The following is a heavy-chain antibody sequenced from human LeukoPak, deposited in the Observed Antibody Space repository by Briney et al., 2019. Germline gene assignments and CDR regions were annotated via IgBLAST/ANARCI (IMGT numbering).Heavy chain of an antibody. V-gene: IGHV1-2*04. CDR2: INPNSGGT. CDR1: GYTFTGYY. J-gene: IGHJ4*02. D-gene: IGHD3-10*01. Sequence: ASVKVSCKASGYTFTGYYMHWVRQAPGQGLEWMGWINPNSGGTNYAQKFQGWVTLTRSTSISTAYMELSSLRSEDTAVYYCARAGYYYGSGSPYYFDYWGQGTLVTVSS. CDR3: ARAGYYYGSGSPYYFDY.